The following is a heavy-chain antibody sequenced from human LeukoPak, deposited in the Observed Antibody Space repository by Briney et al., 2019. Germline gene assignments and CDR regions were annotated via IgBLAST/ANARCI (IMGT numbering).Heavy chain of an antibody. Sequence: SETLSLTCTVSGGSISSYYWSWIRQPPGKGLEWLGYIYYSGSTNYNPSLKSRVTISVDTSKNQFSLKLSSVTAADTAVYYCARAAVVTAIRVPIYYFDYWGQGTLVTVSS. V-gene: IGHV4-59*01. CDR1: GGSISSYY. CDR2: IYYSGST. J-gene: IGHJ4*02. D-gene: IGHD2-21*02. CDR3: ARAAVVTAIRVPIYYFDY.